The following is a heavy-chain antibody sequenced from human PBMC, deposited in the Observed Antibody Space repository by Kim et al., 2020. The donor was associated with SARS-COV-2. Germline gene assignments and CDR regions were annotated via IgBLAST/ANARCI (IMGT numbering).Heavy chain of an antibody. J-gene: IGHJ6*03. CDR2: IYYSGST. Sequence: SETLSLTCTVSGGSISSYYWSWIRQPPGKGLEWIGYIYYSGSTNYNPSLKSRVTISVDTSKNQFSLKLSSVTAADTAVYYCARRRYYYDKGNYYYYMDVWGKGTTVTVSS. CDR3: ARRRYYYDKGNYYYYMDV. D-gene: IGHD3-22*01. V-gene: IGHV4-59*08. CDR1: GGSISSYY.